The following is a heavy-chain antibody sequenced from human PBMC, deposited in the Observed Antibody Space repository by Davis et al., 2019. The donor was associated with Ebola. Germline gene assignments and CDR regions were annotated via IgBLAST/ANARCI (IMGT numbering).Heavy chain of an antibody. J-gene: IGHJ5*02. Sequence: PSETLSLTCAVHNASFNGHHWHWIRQFPGKGLEWICEINHVGSANYNPSLTSRVTISLDTYQNQFSLNVTSVTVADTAIYYGERDFLMGFRLQYNWFGPWGQGTRVTVSS. D-gene: IGHD3-16*01. CDR2: INHVGSA. CDR3: ERDFLMGFRLQYNWFGP. CDR1: NASFNGHH. V-gene: IGHV4-34*01.